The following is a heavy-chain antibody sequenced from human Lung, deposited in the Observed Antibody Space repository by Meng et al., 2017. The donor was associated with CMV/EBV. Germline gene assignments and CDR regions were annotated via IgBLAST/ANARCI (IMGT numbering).Heavy chain of an antibody. J-gene: IGHJ5*02. CDR2: IKHSGSG. D-gene: IGHD2-15*01. Sequence: SGGERSWVRQRPGEGREWVGEIKHSGSGDDDPSLESRVTISVDTSKSQFSLKLSSVTAADTAVYYCARATLYCSGGSCYTNWFDPWGQGTLVTVSS. CDR3: ARATLYCSGGSCYTNWFDP. V-gene: IGHV4-34*01. CDR1: SGGE.